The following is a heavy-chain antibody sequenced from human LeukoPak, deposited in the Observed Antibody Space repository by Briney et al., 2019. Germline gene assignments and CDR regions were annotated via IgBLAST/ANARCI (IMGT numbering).Heavy chain of an antibody. V-gene: IGHV3-48*04. CDR1: GFTFSSYN. J-gene: IGHJ5*02. CDR2: ITSSSNTI. CDR3: ARDLKGFDP. Sequence: GGSLRLSCAASGFTFSSYNMNWVRQAPGKGLEWVSYITSSSNTIYYADSVKGRFTISRDNAKNSLYLQMNSLRAEDTAAYYCARDLKGFDPWGQGTLVTVSS.